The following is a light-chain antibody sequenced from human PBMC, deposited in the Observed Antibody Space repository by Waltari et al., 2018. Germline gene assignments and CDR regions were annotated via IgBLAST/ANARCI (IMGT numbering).Light chain of an antibody. Sequence: QSGLTQPPSVSGAPGQRVTIPRTGSGSNIGAGYDVHWYQWLPGTAPKLLIYGNTIRPWGVPDRFSGSKSGTSASLAITWLQAEDEADYYCQSYDRSLSGSIFGGGTKLTVL. J-gene: IGLJ2*01. CDR2: GNT. CDR3: QSYDRSLSGSI. CDR1: GSNIGAGYD. V-gene: IGLV1-40*01.